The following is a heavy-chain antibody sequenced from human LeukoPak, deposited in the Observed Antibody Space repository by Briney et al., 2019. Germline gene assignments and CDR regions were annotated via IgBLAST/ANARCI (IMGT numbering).Heavy chain of an antibody. J-gene: IGHJ4*02. V-gene: IGHV4-39*07. CDR2: IYYSGST. Sequence: SETLSLTCTVSVGSISSSSYYWGWIRQPPGKGLEWIGSIYYSGSTHYNPSLESRVSISVDTSKNQFSLKLISVTAADTAVCYCARSYSSSWLIDYRRQATQVTVPS. CDR1: VGSISSSSYY. CDR3: ARSYSSSWLIDY. D-gene: IGHD6-13*01.